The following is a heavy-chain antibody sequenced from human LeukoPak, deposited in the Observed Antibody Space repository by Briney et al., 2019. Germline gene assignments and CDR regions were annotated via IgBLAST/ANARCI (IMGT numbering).Heavy chain of an antibody. CDR1: GGSISSSSYY. D-gene: IGHD6-19*01. V-gene: IGHV4-39*01. CDR3: ARLSQWLKYMDV. Sequence: SETLSLTCTVSGGSISSSSYYWGWIRQPPGRGLEWIGSIYYSGSTYYNPSLKSRVTISVDTSKNQFSLKLSSVTAADTAVYYCARLSQWLKYMDVWGKGTTVTVSS. J-gene: IGHJ6*03. CDR2: IYYSGST.